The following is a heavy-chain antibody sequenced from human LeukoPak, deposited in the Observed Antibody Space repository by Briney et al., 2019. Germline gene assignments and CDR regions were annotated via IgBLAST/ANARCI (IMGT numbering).Heavy chain of an antibody. V-gene: IGHV1-69*05. J-gene: IGHJ4*02. Sequence: SVKVSCKASGGTFSSYAISWVRQAPGQGLEWMGRIIPIFGTANYAQKFQGRVTITTDESTSTAYMELSSLRSEDTAVYYCARDHDYGGNLDYWGQGTQVTVSS. D-gene: IGHD4-23*01. CDR1: GGTFSSYA. CDR2: IIPIFGTA. CDR3: ARDHDYGGNLDY.